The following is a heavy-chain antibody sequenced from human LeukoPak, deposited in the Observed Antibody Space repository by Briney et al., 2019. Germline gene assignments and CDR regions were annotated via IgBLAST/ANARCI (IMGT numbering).Heavy chain of an antibody. J-gene: IGHJ3*02. Sequence: GASVRVSCKASGGTFSSYAISWVRQAPGQGLEWMGGIIPIFGTANYAQKFQGRVTITADEFTSTAYMELSSLRSEDTAVYYCARSPLYNWNDVKYAFDIWGQGTMVTVSS. CDR1: GGTFSSYA. CDR3: ARSPLYNWNDVKYAFDI. D-gene: IGHD1-20*01. V-gene: IGHV1-69*01. CDR2: IIPIFGTA.